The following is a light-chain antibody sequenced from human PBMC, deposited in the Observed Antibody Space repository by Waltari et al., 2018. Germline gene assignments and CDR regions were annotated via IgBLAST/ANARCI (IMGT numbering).Light chain of an antibody. Sequence: QSALTQPDSVSGSPGQWITISCTGTSSDIGGYNLVSWYQQHPGNAPKLMIYDFNKRPSGVSNRFSGSKSGNTASLTISGLQTDDEADYYCCSYGGSFTWIFGGGTKLTVL. CDR1: SSDIGGYNL. J-gene: IGLJ2*01. CDR2: DFN. CDR3: CSYGGSFTWI. V-gene: IGLV2-23*02.